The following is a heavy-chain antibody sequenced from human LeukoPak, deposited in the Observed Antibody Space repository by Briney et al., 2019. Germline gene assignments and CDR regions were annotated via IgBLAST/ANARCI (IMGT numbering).Heavy chain of an antibody. CDR3: TSMAPDFDY. CDR2: IIPIFGTA. J-gene: IGHJ4*02. D-gene: IGHD3-10*01. V-gene: IGHV1-69*01. CDR1: GGTFSIYA. Sequence: SERVSSTASGGTFSIYAISWVRQAPGQGGECVGGIIPIFGTANYTQKFQGRVTITAYESTSTAYMELSSLRSEDTAAYYCTSMAPDFDYWGQGTLVTVSS.